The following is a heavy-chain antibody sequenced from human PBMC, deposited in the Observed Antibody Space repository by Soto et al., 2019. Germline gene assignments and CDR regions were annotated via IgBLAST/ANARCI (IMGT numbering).Heavy chain of an antibody. D-gene: IGHD6-19*01. J-gene: IGHJ4*02. CDR1: GFTFTTYW. CDR2: IRQDGGAQ. CDR3: AKDGNWLDVYFDV. Sequence: PGGSLRLSCVASGFTFTTYWMSWVRQAPGKGLEWVANIRQDGGAQYYVDSVKGRFTISRDNSKNTLYLHMTNLRAEDTAVYYCAKDGNWLDVYFDVWGQGTPVTVSS. V-gene: IGHV3-7*03.